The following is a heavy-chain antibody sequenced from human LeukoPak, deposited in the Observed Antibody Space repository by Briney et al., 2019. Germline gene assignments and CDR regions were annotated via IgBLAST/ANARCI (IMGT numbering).Heavy chain of an antibody. CDR1: GYSFTSYC. CDR3: ARHGRLGYCSGGSCYRGYYYYYGMDV. Sequence: GESLKISCKGSGYSFTSYCIGWGRRMPGKGLEWMGIIYPSDSDTRYSPSFQGQVTISADKSISTAYLRWSSLKASDTAMYYCARHGRLGYCSGGSCYRGYYYYYGMDVWGQGTTVTVSS. V-gene: IGHV5-51*01. D-gene: IGHD2-15*01. J-gene: IGHJ6*02. CDR2: IYPSDSDT.